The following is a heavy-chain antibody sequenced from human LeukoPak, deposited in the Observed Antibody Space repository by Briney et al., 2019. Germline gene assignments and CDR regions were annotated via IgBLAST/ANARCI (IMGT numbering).Heavy chain of an antibody. J-gene: IGHJ6*02. D-gene: IGHD3-22*01. CDR3: ARALHPYYYDSSGLGDYYYGMDV. CDR1: GFTFSDYY. V-gene: IGHV3-11*01. Sequence: GGSLRLSCAASGFTFSDYYMSWIRQAPGKGLEWVSYISSSGSTIYYADSVKGRFTISRDNAKNSLYLQMNSLRAEDTAVYYCARALHPYYYDSSGLGDYYYGMDVWGQGTTVTVSS. CDR2: ISSSGSTI.